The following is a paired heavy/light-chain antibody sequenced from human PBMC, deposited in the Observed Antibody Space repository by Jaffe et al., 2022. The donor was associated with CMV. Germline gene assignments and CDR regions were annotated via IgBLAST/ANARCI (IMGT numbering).Light chain of an antibody. CDR2: DAS. Sequence: EIVLTQSPATLSLSPGERATLSCRASQSVSSYLAWYQQKPGQAPRLLIYDASNRATGIPARFSGSGSGTDFTLTISSLEPEDFAVYYCQQRSNWPLITFGQGTRLEIK. CDR3: QQRSNWPLIT. V-gene: IGKV3-11*01. CDR1: QSVSSY. J-gene: IGKJ5*01.
Heavy chain of an antibody. CDR1: GFTFSDYY. CDR3: ARDKQLGRGWFDP. D-gene: IGHD6-6*01. V-gene: IGHV3-11*01. CDR2: ISSSGSTI. J-gene: IGHJ5*02. Sequence: QVQLVESGGGLVKPGGSLRLSCAASGFTFSDYYMSWIRQAPGKGLEWVSYISSSGSTIYYADSVKGRFTISRDNAKNSLYLQMNSLRAEDTAVYYCARDKQLGRGWFDPWGQGTLVTVSS.